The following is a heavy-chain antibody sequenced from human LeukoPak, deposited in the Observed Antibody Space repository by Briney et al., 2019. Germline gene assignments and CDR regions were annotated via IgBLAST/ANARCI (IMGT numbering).Heavy chain of an antibody. Sequence: GASLKISFKGSGSSFTTYWINWVRQMPGKGLEWMGIIYPGDSDTRYSPSFQGQVTVSADKSISTAYLQWSSLKASDTAMYYCARQKTDSSGYYYVVDYWGQGTLVTVSS. J-gene: IGHJ4*02. CDR3: ARQKTDSSGYYYVVDY. D-gene: IGHD3-22*01. CDR2: IYPGDSDT. V-gene: IGHV5-51*01. CDR1: GSSFTTYW.